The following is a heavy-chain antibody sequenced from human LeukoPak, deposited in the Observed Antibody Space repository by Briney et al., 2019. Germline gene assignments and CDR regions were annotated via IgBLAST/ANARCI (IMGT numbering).Heavy chain of an antibody. CDR3: ARVSTGNWFDP. CDR1: GGSFSGYY. J-gene: IGHJ5*02. CDR2: INHSGST. V-gene: IGHV4-34*01. Sequence: SETLSLTCAVYGGSFSGYYWSWIRQPPGKGLEWIGEINHSGSTNYNPSLKSRVTISVDTSKNQFSLKLSSVTAADTAVYYCARVSTGNWFDPWGQGILVTVSS.